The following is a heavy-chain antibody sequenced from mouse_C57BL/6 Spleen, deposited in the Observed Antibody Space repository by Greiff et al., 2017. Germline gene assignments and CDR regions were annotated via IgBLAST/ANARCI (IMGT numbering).Heavy chain of an antibody. CDR3: ARPGTRYFDV. V-gene: IGHV1-59*01. CDR1: GYTFTSYW. CDR2: IDPSDSYT. J-gene: IGHJ1*03. Sequence: VQLQQPGAELVRPGTSVKLSCKASGYTFTSYWMHWVKQRPGQGLEWIGVIDPSDSYTNYNQKFKGKATLTVETSSSTAYMQLSSLTSEDSAVYYCARPGTRYFDVWGTGTTVTVSS. D-gene: IGHD3-3*01.